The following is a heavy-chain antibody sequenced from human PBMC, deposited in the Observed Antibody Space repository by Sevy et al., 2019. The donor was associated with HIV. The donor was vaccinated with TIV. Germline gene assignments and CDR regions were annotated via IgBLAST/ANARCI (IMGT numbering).Heavy chain of an antibody. CDR3: ARAPPVRSGDDSLNWFDP. CDR1: GGSISTYY. V-gene: IGHV4-59*01. Sequence: SETLSLTCTVSGGSISTYYWSWIRQPPGKGLEYIGYIYYTGSTNYHPSLKSRVTISVDTSKNQFSLNLRSVTAVDTAVYYCARAPPVRSGDDSLNWFDPWGQGTLVTVSS. CDR2: IYYTGST. D-gene: IGHD5-12*01. J-gene: IGHJ5*02.